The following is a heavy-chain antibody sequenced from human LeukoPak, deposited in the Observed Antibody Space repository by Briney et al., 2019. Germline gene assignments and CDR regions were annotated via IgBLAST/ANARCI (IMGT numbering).Heavy chain of an antibody. Sequence: DPSETLSLTCTVSGGSISSSSYYWSWLRQPPGKGLEWIGYIYHSGSTSYNPSLKSRVTISVDRSRNQFSLKLTSVTAADTAVYYCARDNPWNWFDPWGQGTLVTVSS. CDR3: ARDNPWNWFDP. CDR2: IYHSGST. V-gene: IGHV4-30-2*01. CDR1: GGSISSSSYY. J-gene: IGHJ5*02.